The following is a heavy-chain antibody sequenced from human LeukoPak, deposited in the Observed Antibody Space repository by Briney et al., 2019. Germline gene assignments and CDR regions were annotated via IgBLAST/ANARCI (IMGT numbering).Heavy chain of an antibody. CDR1: GFTFSNAW. Sequence: PGGSLRLSCAASGFTFSNAWMNWVRQAPGKGLEWVSAISGSGGSTYYADSVKGRFTISRDNSKNTLYLQMNSLRAEDTAVYYCAKVGGSGSYYDYYYYGMDVWGQGTTVTVSS. CDR3: AKVGGSGSYYDYYYYGMDV. CDR2: ISGSGGST. V-gene: IGHV3-23*01. J-gene: IGHJ6*02. D-gene: IGHD3-10*01.